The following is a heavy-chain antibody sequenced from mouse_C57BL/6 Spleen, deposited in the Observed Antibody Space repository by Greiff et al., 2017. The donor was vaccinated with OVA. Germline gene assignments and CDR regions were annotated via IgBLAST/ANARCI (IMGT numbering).Heavy chain of an antibody. J-gene: IGHJ3*01. Sequence: VQLQQSGAELVRPGASVKLSCTASGFTIKDDYMHWVKQRPEQGLEWIGWIDPENGDTEYASKFQGKATITADTSSNTAYLQLSSLTSEDTAVYYCTTYYYGSSLFADWGQGTLVTVSA. CDR3: TTYYYGSSLFAD. V-gene: IGHV14-4*01. CDR1: GFTIKDDY. D-gene: IGHD1-1*01. CDR2: IDPENGDT.